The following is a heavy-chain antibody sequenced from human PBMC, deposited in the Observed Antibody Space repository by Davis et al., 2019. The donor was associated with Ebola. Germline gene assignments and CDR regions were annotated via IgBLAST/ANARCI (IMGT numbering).Heavy chain of an antibody. CDR2: ISTYNGNT. D-gene: IGHD6-13*01. CDR3: ARGDGRAAAVTSFDY. J-gene: IGHJ4*02. Sequence: ASVKVSCKASGYTFTSYGINWVRQAPGQGLEWMGWISTYNGNTNAQKFPGRVTMTTDTSTSTAYMELRSLRSDDTAVYYCARGDGRAAAVTSFDYWGQGTLVTVSS. CDR1: GYTFTSYG. V-gene: IGHV1-18*01.